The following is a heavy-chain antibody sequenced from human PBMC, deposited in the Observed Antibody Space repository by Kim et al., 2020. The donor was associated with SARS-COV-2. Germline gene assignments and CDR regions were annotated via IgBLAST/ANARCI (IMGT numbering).Heavy chain of an antibody. Sequence: GGSLRLSCAASGFTFSRVWMHWVRQAPGKGLVWVSRINSDGSSTDYADSVKGRFSISRDNAKNTLHLQMNSLRVEDAAVYYCARGSEYGGYVGDSWGQGTLVTVSS. CDR2: INSDGSST. J-gene: IGHJ4*02. D-gene: IGHD5-12*01. V-gene: IGHV3-74*01. CDR1: GFTFSRVW. CDR3: ARGSEYGGYVGDS.